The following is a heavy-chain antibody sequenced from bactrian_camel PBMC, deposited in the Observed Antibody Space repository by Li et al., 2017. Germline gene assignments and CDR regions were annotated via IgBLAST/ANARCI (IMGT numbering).Heavy chain of an antibody. CDR3: AAVLPLHSATFNY. CDR2: ISSGRTT. V-gene: IGHV3S1*01. Sequence: HVQLVESGGDLVQPGGSLRLSCAASGFTFSSYAMYRVRQAPGKGLEWVSSISSGRTTYYGDSVKGRFTISRDNAKDTLYLQLNSLKTEDTAMYYCAAVLPLHSATFNYWGQGTQVTVS. J-gene: IGHJ4*01. D-gene: IGHD2*01. CDR1: GFTFSSYA.